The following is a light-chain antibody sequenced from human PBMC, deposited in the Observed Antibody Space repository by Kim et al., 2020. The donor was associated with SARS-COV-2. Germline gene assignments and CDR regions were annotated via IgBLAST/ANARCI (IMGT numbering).Light chain of an antibody. CDR2: GKN. J-gene: IGLJ2*01. V-gene: IGLV3-19*01. CDR3: HSRDSGGNGLVV. Sequence: SSELTQDPAVSVALGQTVRITCQGDSLRSYYASWYQQKPGQAPVLVIYGKNNRPSGIPDRFSGSSSGNTASLTITGAQAEDEADYYCHSRDSGGNGLVVFGGGTQLTVL. CDR1: SLRSYY.